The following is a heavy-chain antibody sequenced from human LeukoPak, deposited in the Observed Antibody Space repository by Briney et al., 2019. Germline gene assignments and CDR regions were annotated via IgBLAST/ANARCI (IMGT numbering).Heavy chain of an antibody. D-gene: IGHD5-18*01. CDR2: IIPIFGTA. CDR1: GGTFSSYA. J-gene: IGHJ4*02. Sequence: SVKVSCKASGGTFSSYAISWVRQAPGQGLGWMGGIIPIFGTANYAQKFQGRVTITADESTSTAYMELSSLRSEDTAVYYCALRRAMSLLIDYWGQGTLVTVSS. CDR3: ALRRAMSLLIDY. V-gene: IGHV1-69*13.